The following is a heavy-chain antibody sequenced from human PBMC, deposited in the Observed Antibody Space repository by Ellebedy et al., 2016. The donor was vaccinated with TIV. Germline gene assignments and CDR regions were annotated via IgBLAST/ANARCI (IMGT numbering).Heavy chain of an antibody. V-gene: IGHV3-21*01. Sequence: GESLKISCAASGFTFSSYAMSWVRQAPGKGLEWVSSISSSSSYIYYADSVKGRFTISRDNAKNSLYLQMNSLRAEDTAVYYCARGDSYGSGVLIDYWGQGTLVTVSS. CDR3: ARGDSYGSGVLIDY. CDR2: ISSSSSYI. CDR1: GFTFSSYA. D-gene: IGHD5-18*01. J-gene: IGHJ4*02.